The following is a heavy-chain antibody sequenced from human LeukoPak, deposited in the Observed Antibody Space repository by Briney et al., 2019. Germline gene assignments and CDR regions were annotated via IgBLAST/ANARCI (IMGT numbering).Heavy chain of an antibody. V-gene: IGHV4-59*01. CDR3: ASGNYDFWSGHPNWFDP. CDR2: IYYSGST. D-gene: IGHD3-3*01. CDR1: GDSIRSYY. J-gene: IGHJ5*02. Sequence: PSETLSLTCTVSGDSIRSYYWSWIRQPPAKGLEWMGYIYYSGSTNYNPSLKSRVTISLDTSKNHFSLKVSSVTAADTAVYYCASGNYDFWSGHPNWFDPWGQGTLVTVSS.